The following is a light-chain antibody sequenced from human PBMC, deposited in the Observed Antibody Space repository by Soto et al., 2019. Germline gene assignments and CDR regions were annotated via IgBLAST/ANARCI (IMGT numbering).Light chain of an antibody. J-gene: IGKJ1*01. CDR1: QSVRSN. CDR3: QQYGTSPWT. Sequence: EIVMTQSPATLSVSPGERATLSCRASQSVRSNLAWYQQKPGQAPRLLIYDASSRATGIPDRFSGGGSGTDFSLTISRLEPEDFAVYYCQQYGTSPWTFGQGTKVDI. CDR2: DAS. V-gene: IGKV3-20*01.